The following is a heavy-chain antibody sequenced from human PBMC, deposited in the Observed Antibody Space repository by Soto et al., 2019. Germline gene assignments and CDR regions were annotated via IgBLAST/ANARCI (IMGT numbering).Heavy chain of an antibody. Sequence: QITLKESGPPLVKPTQTLTLTCTFSGFSLSTSGVGVGWIRQPPGKALEWLALIYWDDDKRYSPSLKSRLTITKDTSKNQVVLTMTNMDPVDTATYYCAHRTDYGDDDAFDIWGQGTMVTVSS. CDR2: IYWDDDK. J-gene: IGHJ3*02. D-gene: IGHD4-17*01. V-gene: IGHV2-5*02. CDR1: GFSLSTSGVG. CDR3: AHRTDYGDDDAFDI.